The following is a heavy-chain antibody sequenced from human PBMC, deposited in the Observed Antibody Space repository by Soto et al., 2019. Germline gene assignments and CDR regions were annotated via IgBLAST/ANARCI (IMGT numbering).Heavy chain of an antibody. Sequence: PSETLSLTCSVSGCSIIRYYWSWIRQPPGKGLEWIGYIYYSGSTNYNPSLKSRVTISVDTSKNQFSLKLSSVTAADTAVYYCASQYYYDSSGSQTFDYWGQGTQVTV. J-gene: IGHJ4*02. CDR2: IYYSGST. V-gene: IGHV4-59*01. CDR3: ASQYYYDSSGSQTFDY. CDR1: GCSIIRYY. D-gene: IGHD3-22*01.